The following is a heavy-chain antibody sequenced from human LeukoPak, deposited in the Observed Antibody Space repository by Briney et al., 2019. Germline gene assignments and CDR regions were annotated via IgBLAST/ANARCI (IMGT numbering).Heavy chain of an antibody. D-gene: IGHD6-13*01. CDR2: ISYDGSNK. J-gene: IGHJ5*02. CDR3: ATSRGGWQQLVPGWFDP. Sequence: GGSLRLSCAASGFTFSSYAMPWVRQAPGKGLEWVAVISYDGSNKYYADSVKGRFTISRDNSKNTLYLQMNSLRAEDTAVYYCATSRGGWQQLVPGWFDPWGQGTLVTVSS. V-gene: IGHV3-30-3*01. CDR1: GFTFSSYA.